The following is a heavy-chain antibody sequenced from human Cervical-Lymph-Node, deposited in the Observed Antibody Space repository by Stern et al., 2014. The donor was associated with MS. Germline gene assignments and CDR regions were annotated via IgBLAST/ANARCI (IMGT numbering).Heavy chain of an antibody. D-gene: IGHD2-15*01. J-gene: IGHJ4*02. CDR1: GFIFSNYW. Sequence: VQLGESGGGLVQPGGSLRLSCGASGFIFSNYWMSWVRQAPGKGLEWVANTKYEGRGKNYVDSVKGRFTISRDNAKNTLYLQMNSLRAEDTAMYYCAREGYCDYWGQGTLVTVSS. V-gene: IGHV3-7*01. CDR2: TKYEGRGK. CDR3: AREGYCDY.